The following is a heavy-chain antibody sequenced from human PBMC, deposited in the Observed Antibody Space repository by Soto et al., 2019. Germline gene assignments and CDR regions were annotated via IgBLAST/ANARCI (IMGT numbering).Heavy chain of an antibody. CDR2: FDPEDGET. D-gene: IGHD3-22*01. V-gene: IGHV1-24*01. CDR3: AKGSRNLYYDSSCYYSAFDI. CDR1: GYTLTELS. J-gene: IGHJ3*02. Sequence: ASVKVSCKVSGYTLTELSMHWVRQAPGKGLEWMGGFDPEDGETIYAQKFQGRVTMTEDTSTDTAYMELSSLRSEDTAVYYCAKGSRNLYYDSSCYYSAFDIWGQGTMVTVSS.